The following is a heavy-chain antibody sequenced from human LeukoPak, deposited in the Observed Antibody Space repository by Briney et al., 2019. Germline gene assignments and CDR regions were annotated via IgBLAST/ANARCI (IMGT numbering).Heavy chain of an antibody. CDR3: AKDWSYGGNSWKYFGS. D-gene: IGHD4-23*01. V-gene: IGHV3-9*01. CDR2: ISWQSDSV. CDR1: GFTFDDYA. Sequence: PGRSLRLSCAASGFTFDDYAMHWVRQAPGKGLEWVAGISWQSDSVDYADSVKGRFTISRDNAKNSLYLQMNSLRPDDTALYYCAKDWSYGGNSWKYFGSWGQGTLVTVSS. J-gene: IGHJ4*02.